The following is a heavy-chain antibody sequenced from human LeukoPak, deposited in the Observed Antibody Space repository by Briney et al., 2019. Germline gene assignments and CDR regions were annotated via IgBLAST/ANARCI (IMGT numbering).Heavy chain of an antibody. CDR2: IYHSGSI. CDR3: ARDNGAIRAYYYHGMDV. CDR1: GSGFPFTNAW. V-gene: IGHV4-4*02. Sequence: GALRLSCAVSGSGFPFTNAWMSWVRQPPGKGLEWIGEIYHSGSINYNPSLKSRVTISVDKSKNQLSLRLTSVTAADTAVYYCARDNGAIRAYYYHGMDVWGQGTTVTVSS. J-gene: IGHJ6*02. D-gene: IGHD2-8*01.